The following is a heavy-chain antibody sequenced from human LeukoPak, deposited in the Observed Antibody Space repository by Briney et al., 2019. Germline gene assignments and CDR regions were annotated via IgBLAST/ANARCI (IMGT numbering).Heavy chain of an antibody. CDR3: ARDPGPATFDP. CDR1: GFTFSSYS. V-gene: IGHV3-48*01. J-gene: IGHJ5*02. Sequence: PGGSLRLSCAASGFTFSSYSMNWVRQAPGKGLEWVSYISSSSSNIYYADSVKGRFTISRDNAKNSLYLQMNSLRAEDTAVYYCARDPGPATFDPWGQGTLVTVSS. D-gene: IGHD2-2*01. CDR2: ISSSSSNI.